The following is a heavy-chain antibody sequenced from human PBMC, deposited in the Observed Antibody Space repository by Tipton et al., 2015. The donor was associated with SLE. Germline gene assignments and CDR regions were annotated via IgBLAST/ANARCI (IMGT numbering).Heavy chain of an antibody. D-gene: IGHD3-16*02. CDR2: INHSGST. CDR1: GVSISGYY. Sequence: LRLSCTVSGVSISGYYWSWIRQPPGKGLEWIGEINHSGSTNYNPSLKSRVTISVDTSKNQFSLKLSSVTAADTAVYYCARTQYTFGGVIAPFDYWGQGTLVTVSS. J-gene: IGHJ4*02. CDR3: ARTQYTFGGVIAPFDY. V-gene: IGHV4-34*01.